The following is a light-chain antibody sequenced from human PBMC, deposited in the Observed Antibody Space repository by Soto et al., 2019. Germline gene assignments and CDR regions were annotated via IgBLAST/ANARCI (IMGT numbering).Light chain of an antibody. CDR1: QSINNY. Sequence: DIQMTQSPSTLSASVGDRVTITCRASQSINNYLAWYQRKPGKAPKLLIFKASTLESGVPSRFSGSGSGTEFTLSISSLQPDDVATYYCQQYESFPRTFGQGTKVEIK. V-gene: IGKV1-5*03. J-gene: IGKJ1*01. CDR3: QQYESFPRT. CDR2: KAS.